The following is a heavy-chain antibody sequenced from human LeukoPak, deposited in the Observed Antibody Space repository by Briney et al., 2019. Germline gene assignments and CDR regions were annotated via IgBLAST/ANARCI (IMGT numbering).Heavy chain of an antibody. Sequence: SETLSLTCTVSGGSISSSSYYWGWIRQPPGTGLEWIGNIYYSGSTYYNPSLKSRVTISVGTSKNQFSLKVTSVTAADTTVYYCARMARIGYFDYWGQGTLVTVSS. CDR3: ARMARIGYFDY. J-gene: IGHJ4*02. CDR2: IYYSGST. CDR1: GGSISSSSYY. D-gene: IGHD5-24*01. V-gene: IGHV4-39*01.